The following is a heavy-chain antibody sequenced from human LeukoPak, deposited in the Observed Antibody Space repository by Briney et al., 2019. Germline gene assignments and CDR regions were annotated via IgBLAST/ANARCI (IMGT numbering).Heavy chain of an antibody. CDR3: ARDGKVTTLLGCMDV. CDR2: ISAYNGNT. J-gene: IGHJ6*02. D-gene: IGHD4-17*01. CDR1: GYTFTSYG. Sequence: ASVKVSCKASGYTFTSYGISCVRQAPGQGLEWMGWISAYNGNTNYAQKLQGRVTMTTDTSTSTAYMELRSLRSDDTAVYYCARDGKVTTLLGCMDVWGQGTTVTVSS. V-gene: IGHV1-18*01.